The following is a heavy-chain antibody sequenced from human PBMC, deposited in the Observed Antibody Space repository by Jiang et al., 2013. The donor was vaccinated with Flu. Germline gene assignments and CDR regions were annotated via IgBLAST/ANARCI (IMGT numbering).Heavy chain of an antibody. CDR1: GGSVSSGSYY. V-gene: IGHV4-61*01. CDR2: IYYSGST. Sequence: LLKPSETLSLTCTVSGGSVSSGSYYWSWIRQPPGKGLEWIGYIYYSGSTNYNPSLKSRVTISVDTSKNQFSLKLSSVTAADTAVYYCATTGSTSHSDYWGQGTLVTVSS. D-gene: IGHD2-2*01. J-gene: IGHJ4*02. CDR3: ATTGSTSHSDY.